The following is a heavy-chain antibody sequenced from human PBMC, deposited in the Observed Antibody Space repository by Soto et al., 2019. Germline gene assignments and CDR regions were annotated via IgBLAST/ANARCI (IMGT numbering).Heavy chain of an antibody. V-gene: IGHV1-69*01. J-gene: IGHJ3*02. CDR2: IIPIFGTA. CDR3: ARQPYYYCSGSPGAFDI. CDR1: GGTFSSYA. D-gene: IGHD3-10*01. Sequence: QVQLVQSGAEVKKPGSSVKVSCKASGGTFSSYAISWVRQAPGQGLEWMGGIIPIFGTANYAQKFQGRVTITADESTSTAYMELSSLRSEDTAVYYCARQPYYYCSGSPGAFDIWGQGTMVTDSS.